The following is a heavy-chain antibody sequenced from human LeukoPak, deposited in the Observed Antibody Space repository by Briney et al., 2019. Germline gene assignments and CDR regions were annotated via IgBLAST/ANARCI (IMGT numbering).Heavy chain of an antibody. CDR3: ARGGHYYDSIQPSFDY. Sequence: ASVKVSCKASGYTFTSYAMHWVRQAPGQRLEWMGWIDAGNGNTKYSQKFQGRVTITRDTSASTAYMELSSLRSEDTAVYYCARGGHYYDSIQPSFDYWGQGTLVTVSS. D-gene: IGHD3-22*01. J-gene: IGHJ4*02. CDR2: IDAGNGNT. CDR1: GYTFTSYA. V-gene: IGHV1-3*01.